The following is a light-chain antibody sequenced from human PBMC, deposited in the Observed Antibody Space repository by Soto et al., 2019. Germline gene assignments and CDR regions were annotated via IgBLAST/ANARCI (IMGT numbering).Light chain of an antibody. J-gene: IGKJ1*01. Sequence: EIVLTQSPGTLSLSPGERATLPCRDCQRVSSGYLAWYQQKPGQTPRLLIYGASTRATGIPARISGSGSGTEFTLTISSLQSEYFAVYYCQQYNNWRPFGQGTKVDIK. CDR1: QRVSSGY. CDR2: GAS. V-gene: IGKV3-15*01. CDR3: QQYNNWRP.